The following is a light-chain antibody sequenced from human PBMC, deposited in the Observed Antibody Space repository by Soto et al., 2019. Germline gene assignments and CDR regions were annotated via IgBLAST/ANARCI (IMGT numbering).Light chain of an antibody. V-gene: IGLV6-57*03. CDR2: EDN. Sequence: NFMLTQPHSVSESPGKTVTISCTRSSGSFASNYVQWYQQRPGSAPTTVIYEDNQRPSGVPDRFSGSIDSSSNSASLTISGLRAEDEADDYCQSYENTPGAVFGGGTKLTVL. CDR1: SGSFASNY. J-gene: IGLJ7*01. CDR3: QSYENTPGAV.